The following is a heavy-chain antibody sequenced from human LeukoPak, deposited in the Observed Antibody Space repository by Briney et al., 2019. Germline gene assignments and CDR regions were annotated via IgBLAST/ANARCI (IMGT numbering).Heavy chain of an antibody. CDR1: GFTFSSYG. Sequence: PGRSLRLSCAVSGFTFSSYGMHWVRQAPGKGLEWVAVIWYDGSNKYYADSVKGRFTISRDNSKNTLYLQLNSLRAEDTAVYYCAKDHTRADYYDTSGLFDYWGQGTLVTVSS. D-gene: IGHD3-22*01. J-gene: IGHJ4*02. CDR3: AKDHTRADYYDTSGLFDY. V-gene: IGHV3-33*06. CDR2: IWYDGSNK.